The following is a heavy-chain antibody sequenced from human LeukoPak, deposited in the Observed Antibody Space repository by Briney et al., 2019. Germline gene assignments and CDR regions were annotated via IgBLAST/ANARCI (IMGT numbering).Heavy chain of an antibody. CDR1: GFTLSSYA. CDR2: FSHSGDDT. J-gene: IGHJ4*02. D-gene: IGHD2-15*01. CDR3: AKDRCGGSCYPALFDC. V-gene: IGHV3-23*01. Sequence: PGGSLRLSCAASGFTLSSYAMNWVRQAPGKGLEWVSTFSHSGDDTYYAASVKGRFTISRDNSENTLYLQMNGQTAEDTAVYYCAKDRCGGSCYPALFDCWGQGTLVTVSS.